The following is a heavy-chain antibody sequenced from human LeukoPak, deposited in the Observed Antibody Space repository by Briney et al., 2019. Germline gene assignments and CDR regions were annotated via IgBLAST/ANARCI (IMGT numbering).Heavy chain of an antibody. CDR2: ISGSGGST. CDR3: ARGPNYVDY. V-gene: IGHV3-23*01. Sequence: GGSLRLSCAASGFTFSSYAMSWVRQAPGKGLEWVSAISGSGGSTYYADSVKGRFTISRDNSKNKVYLQMNSLRAEDTAVYYCARGPNYVDYWGQGTLVTVSS. CDR1: GFTFSSYA. J-gene: IGHJ4*02.